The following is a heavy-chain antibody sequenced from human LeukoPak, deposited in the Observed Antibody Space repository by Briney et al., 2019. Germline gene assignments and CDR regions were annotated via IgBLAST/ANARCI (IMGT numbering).Heavy chain of an antibody. CDR2: IIPIFGTA. CDR3: ARGPRSITIFGVVSYYFDY. Sequence: EASVKVSCKASGGTFSSYAISWVRQAPGQGLEWMGGIIPIFGTANYAQKFQGRVTITTDESTSTAYMELSSLRSEDTAVYYCARGPRSITIFGVVSYYFDYWGQGTLVTVSS. CDR1: GGTFSSYA. J-gene: IGHJ4*02. D-gene: IGHD3-3*01. V-gene: IGHV1-69*05.